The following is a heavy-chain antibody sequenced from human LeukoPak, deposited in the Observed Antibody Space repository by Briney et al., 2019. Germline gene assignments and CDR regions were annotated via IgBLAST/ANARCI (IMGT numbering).Heavy chain of an antibody. J-gene: IGHJ4*02. D-gene: IGHD2-2*01. CDR3: AKITASRPAHEFDY. Sequence: PSETLSLTCTVSGGSISSYYWSWIRQPAGKGLEWIGRIYTSGSTNYNPSLKSRVTMSVDTSKDQFSLKLSSVTAADTAVYYCAKITASRPAHEFDYWGQGTLVTVSS. V-gene: IGHV4-4*07. CDR2: IYTSGST. CDR1: GGSISSYY.